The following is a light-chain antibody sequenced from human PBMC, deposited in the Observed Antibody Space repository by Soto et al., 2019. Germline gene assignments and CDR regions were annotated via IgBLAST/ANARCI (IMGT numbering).Light chain of an antibody. J-gene: IGLJ1*01. CDR3: CSYAGSSTF. CDR2: EVS. CDR1: SSDVWSYYL. Sequence: QSVLTQPASVSGSPGQSITISCTGTSSDVWSYYLVSWYQQHPGKAPKLMIYEVSKRPSGVSNRFSGSKSGNTASLTISGLQAEDEADYYCCSYAGSSTFFGTGTKVTVL. V-gene: IGLV2-23*02.